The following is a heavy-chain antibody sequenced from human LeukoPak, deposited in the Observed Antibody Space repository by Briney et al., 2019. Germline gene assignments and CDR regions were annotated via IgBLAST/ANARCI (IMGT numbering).Heavy chain of an antibody. CDR2: ISGSGGST. Sequence: GGSLRLSCAASGFTFSSYAMSWVRQAPGKGLEWVSAISGSGGSTYYADSVKGRFTISRDNSKNTLYLQMNSLRAEDTAVYYCAKHDSYYDSSGYYIFDAFDIWGQGTMVTVSS. V-gene: IGHV3-23*01. D-gene: IGHD3-22*01. CDR3: AKHDSYYDSSGYYIFDAFDI. CDR1: GFTFSSYA. J-gene: IGHJ3*02.